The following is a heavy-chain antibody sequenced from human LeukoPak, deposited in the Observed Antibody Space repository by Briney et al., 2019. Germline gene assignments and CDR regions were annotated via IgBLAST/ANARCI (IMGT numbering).Heavy chain of an antibody. CDR1: GGSFSGYY. CDR3: ARGYCSGGSCYSQFADY. D-gene: IGHD2-15*01. Sequence: SETLSLTCAVYGGSFSGYYWSWIRQPPGKGLEGIGEINHSGSTNYNPSIKSRVTISVDTSKNQFSLKLSSVTAADTAVYYCARGYCSGGSCYSQFADYWGQGTLVTVSS. V-gene: IGHV4-34*01. CDR2: INHSGST. J-gene: IGHJ4*02.